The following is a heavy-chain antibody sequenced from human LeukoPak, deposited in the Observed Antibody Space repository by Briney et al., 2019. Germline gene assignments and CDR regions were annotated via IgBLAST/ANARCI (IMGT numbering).Heavy chain of an antibody. V-gene: IGHV4-39*07. D-gene: IGHD6-19*01. Sequence: SETLSLTCTVSGGSISSSSYYWGWIRQPPGKGLEWIGSIYYSGSTYYNPSLKSRVTISVDTSKNQFSLKLSSVTAADTAVYYCARDRVAVAGTGIDPWGQGTLVTVSS. J-gene: IGHJ5*02. CDR3: ARDRVAVAGTGIDP. CDR2: IYYSGST. CDR1: GGSISSSSYY.